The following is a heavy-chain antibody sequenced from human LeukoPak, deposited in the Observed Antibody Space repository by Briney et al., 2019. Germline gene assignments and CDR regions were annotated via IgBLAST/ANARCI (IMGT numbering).Heavy chain of an antibody. CDR2: ISGSGTTI. Sequence: GGSLRLSCAASGFTFTDYYMGWVRQAPGKGLGWLSYISGSGTTIFYADSVKGRFTISRDSAKNSVDLQMNSLRAEDTAVYYCGRDFGLVGTKRSFDLWGQGTMVTVSS. D-gene: IGHD1-7*01. J-gene: IGHJ3*01. CDR3: GRDFGLVGTKRSFDL. V-gene: IGHV3-11*01. CDR1: GFTFTDYY.